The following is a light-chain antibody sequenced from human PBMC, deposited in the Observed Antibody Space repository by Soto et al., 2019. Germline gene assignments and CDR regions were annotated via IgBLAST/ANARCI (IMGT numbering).Light chain of an antibody. CDR2: GAS. Sequence: DIQMTQSPSSLSASVGDRVTITCRASLSISSYLNWFQQKPGKAPKLLIYGASSLQNGVPPSLSSSGSVTDFTLTISRLQAEELATYSCQQTYSTTWTFVQGTKVEIK. J-gene: IGKJ1*01. V-gene: IGKV1-39*01. CDR3: QQTYSTTWT. CDR1: LSISSY.